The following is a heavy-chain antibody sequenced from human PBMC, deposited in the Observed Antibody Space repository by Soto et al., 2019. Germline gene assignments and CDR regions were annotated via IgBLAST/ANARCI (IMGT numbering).Heavy chain of an antibody. CDR3: AKDPRLDILTGPFDY. CDR2: ISYDGSNK. V-gene: IGHV3-30*18. Sequence: QVQLVESGGGVVQPGRSLRLSCAASGFTFSSYGMHWVRQAPGKGLEWVAVISYDGSNKYYADSVKGRFTISRDNSKNTLYLQMNSLRAEDTAVYYCAKDPRLDILTGPFDYWGQGILVTVSS. CDR1: GFTFSSYG. D-gene: IGHD3-9*01. J-gene: IGHJ4*02.